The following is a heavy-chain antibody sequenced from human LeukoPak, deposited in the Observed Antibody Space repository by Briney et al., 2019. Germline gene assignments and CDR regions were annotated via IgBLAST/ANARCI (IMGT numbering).Heavy chain of an antibody. V-gene: IGHV1-18*01. Sequence: ASVKVSCKASGYKFSNYGISWVRQAPGQGLEWMGWISGFSGNTNYAQKFQDRVTLSTDTSTSTVYMDLRSLISDDTAVYYCARDPEHFDLYESSGQLDSWGQGTQVAVSS. CDR2: ISGFSGNT. CDR1: GYKFSNYG. CDR3: ARDPEHFDLYESSGQLDS. J-gene: IGHJ4*02. D-gene: IGHD3-22*01.